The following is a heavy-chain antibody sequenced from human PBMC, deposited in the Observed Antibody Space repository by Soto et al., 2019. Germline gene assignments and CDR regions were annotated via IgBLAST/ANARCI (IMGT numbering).Heavy chain of an antibody. CDR2: IIPIFGTA. CDR3: AKVRYSSPMGYYYGMDV. Sequence: SVKVSCKASRVAFSKFIVTWVRQAPGLGLEWVGGIIPIFGTANYAQKFQGRVTITADESTSTSYMEVNNLRPEDTAVYYCAKVRYSSPMGYYYGMDVWGQGTTVTVSS. D-gene: IGHD6-19*01. J-gene: IGHJ6*02. V-gene: IGHV1-69*13. CDR1: RVAFSKFI.